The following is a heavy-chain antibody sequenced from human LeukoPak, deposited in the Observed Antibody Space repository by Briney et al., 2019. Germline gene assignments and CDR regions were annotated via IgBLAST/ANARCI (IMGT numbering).Heavy chain of an antibody. D-gene: IGHD4-17*01. CDR3: ARHPDLDYGDSYYYYDMQI. CDR1: GGSISSSSYY. Sequence: SETLSFTCTVSGGSISSSSYYGGWIRQPPGKGLEWIGSIYYSGSTYYNPSLKSRVTISVDTSKNQFSLKLSSVTAADTAVYYCARHPDLDYGDSYYYYDMQISGPGTTVTVSS. V-gene: IGHV4-39*01. J-gene: IGHJ6*02. CDR2: IYYSGST.